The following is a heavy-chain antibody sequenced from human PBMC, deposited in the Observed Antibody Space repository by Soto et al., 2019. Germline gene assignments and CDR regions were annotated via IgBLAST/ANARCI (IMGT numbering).Heavy chain of an antibody. J-gene: IGHJ4*02. V-gene: IGHV3-48*01. CDR3: ARLEGLRRRRGYRYYFDY. D-gene: IGHD5-12*01. CDR2: ISSSSSTI. Sequence: GGSLRLSCAASGFTFSSYSMNWVRQAPGKGLEWVSYISSSSSTIYYADSVKGRFTISRDNAKNSLYLQMNSLRAEDTAVYYCARLEGLRRRRGYRYYFDYWGQGTLVTVSS. CDR1: GFTFSSYS.